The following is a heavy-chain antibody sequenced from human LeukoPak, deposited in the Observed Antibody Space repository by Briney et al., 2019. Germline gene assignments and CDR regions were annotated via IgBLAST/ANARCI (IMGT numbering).Heavy chain of an antibody. Sequence: ETLSLTCAVYGVSFSGYYWSWIRQPPGKGLEWVSAISGSGGSTYYADSVKGRFTISRDNSKNTLYLQMNSLRAEDTAVYYCARFDIWGQGTMVTVSS. CDR2: ISGSGGST. CDR3: ARFDI. J-gene: IGHJ3*02. V-gene: IGHV3-23*01. CDR1: GVSFSGYY.